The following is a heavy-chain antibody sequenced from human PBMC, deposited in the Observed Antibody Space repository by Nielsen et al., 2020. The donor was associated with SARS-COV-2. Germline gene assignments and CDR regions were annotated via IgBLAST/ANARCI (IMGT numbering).Heavy chain of an antibody. J-gene: IGHJ4*02. CDR1: GFTFDDYA. CDR3: ARDRDVDYFDS. CDR2: ITWNGDST. Sequence: ETLSLTCAASGFTFDDYALSWVRQVPGKGLEWVSRITWNGDSTGYADSVKGRFTISRDNAKNSLFLQMNSLRAEDTAIYYCARDRDVDYFDSWGQGTLVTVSS. V-gene: IGHV3-20*04.